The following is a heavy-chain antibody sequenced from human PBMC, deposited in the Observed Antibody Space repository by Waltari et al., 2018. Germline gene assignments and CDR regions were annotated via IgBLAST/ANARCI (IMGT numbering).Heavy chain of an antibody. CDR2: VSFDENIS. Sequence: QGQLVESGGGVVQPGRSLRLSCEVSGFSFRTYPTHGVRQAPGKGREWVAVVSFDENISYYADSVKGRFTISRDNSESTLYLQMNSLRAEDTAVYFCARDPRGDASFYYHMDVWGRGTTVTVSS. CDR3: ARDPRGDASFYYHMDV. V-gene: IGHV3-30-3*01. J-gene: IGHJ6*03. CDR1: GFSFRTYP. D-gene: IGHD2-2*01.